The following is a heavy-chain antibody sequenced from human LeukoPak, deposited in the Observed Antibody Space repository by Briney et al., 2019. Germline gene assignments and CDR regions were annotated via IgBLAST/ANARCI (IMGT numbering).Heavy chain of an antibody. J-gene: IGHJ4*02. D-gene: IGHD3/OR15-3a*01. CDR1: GYTFTSYY. CDR2: INPIGGGNT. CDR3: ARGALYDLWTGSYFDY. V-gene: IGHV1-46*01. Sequence: VASVKVSCKASGYTFTSYYIHWVRQAPGQGLEWMGIINPIGGGNTAYAQKFQGRVTMTRDTSTSTVYMDLSSLRSEDTAVYYCARGALYDLWTGSYFDYWGQGTLVTVSS.